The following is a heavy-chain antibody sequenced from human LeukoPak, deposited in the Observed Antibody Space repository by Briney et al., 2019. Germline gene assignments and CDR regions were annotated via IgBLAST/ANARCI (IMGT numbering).Heavy chain of an antibody. CDR1: GYTLSELS. V-gene: IGHV1-24*01. J-gene: IGHJ3*02. CDR3: ATDRPPYSSSWPDAFDI. CDR2: FNREHGEI. Sequence: ASVKVSCRGTGYTLSELSLHWVRQAPGKGLEWMGGFNREHGEIIYGQKFQGRVTMTEDTSTDTVYMEMSSLTSEDTAVYYCATDRPPYSSSWPDAFDIWGQGTMVTVSS. D-gene: IGHD6-13*01.